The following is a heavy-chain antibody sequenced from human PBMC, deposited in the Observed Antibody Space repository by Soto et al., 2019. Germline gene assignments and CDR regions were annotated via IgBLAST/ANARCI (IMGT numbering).Heavy chain of an antibody. V-gene: IGHV5-10-1*01. D-gene: IGHD2-21*02. CDR1: GYRFNSYW. Sequence: GESLKISCKGSGYRFNSYWISWVRQMPGKGLEWMGIIDPNDSETKYSPSFEGQVTISADRSINTAYLEWSSLKAADTAMYYCASRNCGGACYAHFDSWAQGALVPVSS. J-gene: IGHJ4*02. CDR3: ASRNCGGACYAHFDS. CDR2: IDPNDSET.